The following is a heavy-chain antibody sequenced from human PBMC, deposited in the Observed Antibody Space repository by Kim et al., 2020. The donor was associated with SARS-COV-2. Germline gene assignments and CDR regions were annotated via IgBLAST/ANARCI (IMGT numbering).Heavy chain of an antibody. CDR3: ASDGGVGEQWLHMDV. D-gene: IGHD6-19*01. Sequence: DSVKGRFTISRDNAKNSLYLQMNGLGDGDTAVYYCASDGGVGEQWLHMDVWGQGTTVTVSS. J-gene: IGHJ6*02. V-gene: IGHV3-48*02.